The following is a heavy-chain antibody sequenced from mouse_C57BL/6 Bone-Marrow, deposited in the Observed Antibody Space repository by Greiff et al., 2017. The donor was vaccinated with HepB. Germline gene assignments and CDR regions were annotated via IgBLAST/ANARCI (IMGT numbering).Heavy chain of an antibody. J-gene: IGHJ2*01. Sequence: QVQLKESGPELVKPGASVKISCKASGYAFSSSWMNWVKQRPGKGLEWIGRIYPGDGDTNYNGKFKGKATLTADKSSSTAYMQLSSLTSEDSAVYFCAREGRGFDYWGQGTTLTVSS. CDR2: IYPGDGDT. CDR1: GYAFSSSW. CDR3: AREGRGFDY. V-gene: IGHV1-82*01. D-gene: IGHD3-3*01.